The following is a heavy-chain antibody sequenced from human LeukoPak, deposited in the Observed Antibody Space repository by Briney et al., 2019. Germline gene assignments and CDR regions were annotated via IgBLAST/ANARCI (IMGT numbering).Heavy chain of an antibody. Sequence: PGGSLRFSGAASGFPFGSLAMPWVGRPPGKGLDWASAIGDSGAYTHYADSVKGRFIISRDNSKNTLYLQMNSLRAEDTAVYYCAKEFYYDSSGFPSLYFDFWGQGTLVTVSS. CDR3: AKEFYYDSSGFPSLYFDF. D-gene: IGHD3-22*01. V-gene: IGHV3-23*01. J-gene: IGHJ4*02. CDR2: IGDSGAYT. CDR1: GFPFGSLA.